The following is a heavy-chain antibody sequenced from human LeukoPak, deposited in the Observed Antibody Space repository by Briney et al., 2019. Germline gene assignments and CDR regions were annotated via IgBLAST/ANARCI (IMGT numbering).Heavy chain of an antibody. CDR1: GGSISSYY. CDR2: IYYSGST. V-gene: IGHV4-59*01. CDR3: AREGTAMVGDAFDI. Sequence: SETLSLTCTVSGGSISSYYWSWIRQPPGKGLEWIGYIYYSGSTNYNLSLKSRVTISVDTSKNQFSLKLSSVTAADTAVYYCAREGTAMVGDAFDIWGQGTMVTVSS. J-gene: IGHJ3*02. D-gene: IGHD5-18*01.